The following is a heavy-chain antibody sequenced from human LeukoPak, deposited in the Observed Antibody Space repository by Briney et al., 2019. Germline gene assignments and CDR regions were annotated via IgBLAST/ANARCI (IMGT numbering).Heavy chain of an antibody. J-gene: IGHJ6*04. V-gene: IGHV1-2*02. CDR1: GYTFTGYY. D-gene: IGHD2-2*01. CDR2: INPNSGGT. CDR3: AKDSNPFIVVVPAAGI. Sequence: ASVKVSCKASGYTFTGYYMHWVRQAPGQGLEWMGWINPNSGGTNYAQKFQGRVTMTRDTSISTAYMELSRLRSDDTAVYYCAKDSNPFIVVVPAAGIWGKGTTVTVSS.